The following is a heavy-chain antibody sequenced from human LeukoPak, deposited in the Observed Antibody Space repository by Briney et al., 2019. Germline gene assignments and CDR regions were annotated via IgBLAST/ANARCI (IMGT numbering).Heavy chain of an antibody. V-gene: IGHV3-21*04. J-gene: IGHJ4*01. CDR3: AREVKRGFCGGDCPLFFDF. CDR1: GFTFSSYS. Sequence: GGSLRLSCAASGFTFSSYSMNWVRQAPGKGLEWVSSISSSSSYIYYADSVKGRFTISRDNAKNSLYLQMNSLRAEDTAVYYWAREVKRGFCGGDCPLFFDFWGQGTLVTVSS. D-gene: IGHD2-21*02. CDR2: ISSSSSYI.